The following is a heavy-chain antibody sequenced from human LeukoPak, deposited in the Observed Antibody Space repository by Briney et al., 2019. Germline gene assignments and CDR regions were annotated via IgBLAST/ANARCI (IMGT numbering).Heavy chain of an antibody. D-gene: IGHD3-22*01. CDR1: GFTFSSYW. Sequence: PGGSLRLSCAASGFTFSSYWMSWVRQAPGKGLEWVANIKQDGSEKYYVDSVKGRFTISRDNGKNTLYLQMNSLRAEDTAVHYCARGSTYYDSSGQVPFDYWGQGTLVTVSS. CDR2: IKQDGSEK. V-gene: IGHV3-7*01. CDR3: ARGSTYYDSSGQVPFDY. J-gene: IGHJ4*02.